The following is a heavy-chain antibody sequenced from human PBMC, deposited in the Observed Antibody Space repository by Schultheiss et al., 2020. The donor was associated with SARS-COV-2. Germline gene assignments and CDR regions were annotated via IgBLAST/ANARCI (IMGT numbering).Heavy chain of an antibody. Sequence: SQTLSLTCVVYGGSFSGYYWNWIRQPPGKGLEWIGEINHSGSTNYNPSLKSRVTISVDTSKNQFSLKLSSVTAADTAVYYCARAVVVTAKNFDYWGQGTLVTVSS. J-gene: IGHJ4*02. D-gene: IGHD2-21*02. CDR3: ARAVVVTAKNFDY. CDR2: INHSGST. CDR1: GGSFSGYY. V-gene: IGHV4-34*01.